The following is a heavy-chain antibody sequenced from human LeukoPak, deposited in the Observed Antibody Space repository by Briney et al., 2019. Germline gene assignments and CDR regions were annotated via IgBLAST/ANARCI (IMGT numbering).Heavy chain of an antibody. CDR3: AVNYYDSSGYYLGAGY. J-gene: IGHJ4*02. CDR1: GYTFTSYG. Sequence: ASVKVSCKASGYTFTSYGISWVRQAPGQGLEWMGWISAYNGNTNYAQKLQGRVTMTTDTSTSTAYMELRSLRSDDTAVYYCAVNYYDSSGYYLGAGYWGQGTLVTVSS. V-gene: IGHV1-18*01. D-gene: IGHD3-22*01. CDR2: ISAYNGNT.